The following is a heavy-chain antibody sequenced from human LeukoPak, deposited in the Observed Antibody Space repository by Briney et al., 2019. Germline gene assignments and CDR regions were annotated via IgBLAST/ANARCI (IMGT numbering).Heavy chain of an antibody. V-gene: IGHV3-33*01. CDR3: ARVSGYSSSWYLHDAFDI. Sequence: GGSLRLSCAASGFTFSSYGMHWARQAPGKGLEWVAVIWYDGSNKYYADSVKGRFTISRDNSKNTLYLQMNSLRAEDTAVYYCARVSGYSSSWYLHDAFDIWGQGTMVTVSS. CDR2: IWYDGSNK. CDR1: GFTFSSYG. D-gene: IGHD6-13*01. J-gene: IGHJ3*02.